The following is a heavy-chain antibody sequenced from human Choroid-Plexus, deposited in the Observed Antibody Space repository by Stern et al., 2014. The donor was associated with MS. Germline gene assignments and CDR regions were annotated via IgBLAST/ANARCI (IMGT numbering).Heavy chain of an antibody. J-gene: IGHJ4*02. V-gene: IGHV1-46*01. CDR3: TRDSGNTGWYYFDY. D-gene: IGHD6-19*01. Sequence: QMQLVQSGAEVKKPGASVKVSCKASGYTFSSYHMHWVRQAPRLGLEWLGPINPSGGGTNYAQKFQGRVTMTRDTSTSTVYMELSSLRSGDTALFYCTRDSGNTGWYYFDYWGQGTLVTVSS. CDR2: INPSGGGT. CDR1: GYTFSSYH.